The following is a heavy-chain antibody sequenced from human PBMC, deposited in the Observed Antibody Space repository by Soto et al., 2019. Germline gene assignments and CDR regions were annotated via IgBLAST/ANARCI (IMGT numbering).Heavy chain of an antibody. CDR3: ASQKLDVPAYFAY. J-gene: IGHJ4*02. D-gene: IGHD1-1*01. CDR1: GGSISSGDYS. CDR2: IYFGGST. V-gene: IGHV4-30-2*01. Sequence: SETLSLTCAVSGGSISSGDYSWNWIRQPPGKGLEWIGYIYFGGSTYYNPSLQSRVTMSVDRSRNQFSLKLNSVTAADTAVYYCASQKLDVPAYFAYWGQGTLVTVSS.